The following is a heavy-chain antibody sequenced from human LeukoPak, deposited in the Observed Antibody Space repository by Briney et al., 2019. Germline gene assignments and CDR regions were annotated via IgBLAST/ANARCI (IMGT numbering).Heavy chain of an antibody. CDR2: FSSNGGST. V-gene: IGHV3-64*01. CDR3: ARLHPFRYFDY. Sequence: TGGALRLSCAASGFTFSSYAMHWVRQAPGKGLEYVSAFSSNGGSTYYANSVKGRFTISRDNSKNTLYLQMGSLRAEDMAVYYCARLHPFRYFDYWGQGTLVTASS. J-gene: IGHJ4*02. CDR1: GFTFSSYA.